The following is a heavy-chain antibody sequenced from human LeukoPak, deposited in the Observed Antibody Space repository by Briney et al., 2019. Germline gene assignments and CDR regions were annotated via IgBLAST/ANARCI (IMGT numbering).Heavy chain of an antibody. V-gene: IGHV1-46*01. D-gene: IGHD2-15*01. CDR1: GYTFTSYY. Sequence: ASVKVSCKASGYTFTSYYMHWVRQAPGQGLEWMGIINPSGGSTSYAQKFQGRVTMTRDTSTSTVYMELSSLRSEDTAVYYCARSATYCSGGSCYWFDPWGQGTLVTVSS. CDR3: ARSATYCSGGSCYWFDP. CDR2: INPSGGST. J-gene: IGHJ5*02.